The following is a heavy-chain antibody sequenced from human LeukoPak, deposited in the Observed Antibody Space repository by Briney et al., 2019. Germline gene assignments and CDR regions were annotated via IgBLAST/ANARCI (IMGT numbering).Heavy chain of an antibody. V-gene: IGHV1-24*01. CDR2: FDVIDSEA. CDR1: GASLSELS. D-gene: IGHD5-18*01. CDR3: AAGRPYSLLDY. Sequence: GASVRVSCTVSGASLSELSLYWGRHAPGKGLEWMGGFDVIDSEACYAQKFQGRVTMTEDSSTDTAYMELRSLTSDDTALYYSAAGRPYSLLDYWGQGTLVSVSS. J-gene: IGHJ4*02.